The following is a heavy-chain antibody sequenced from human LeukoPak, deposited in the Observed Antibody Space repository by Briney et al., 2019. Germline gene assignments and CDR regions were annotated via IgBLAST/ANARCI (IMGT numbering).Heavy chain of an antibody. CDR3: SKAAGRGDYFFQS. J-gene: IGHJ5*02. CDR2: ISWDAREM. CDR1: GFSFDDYT. D-gene: IGHD4-17*01. Sequence: GGSLRLSCEASGFSFDDYTMHWVRQAPGRGLEWDSFISWDAREMFYVDSVKGRFTISRDNGKNSLYLQMHNLRTEDTAFYYCSKAAGRGDYFFQSLGQGTLVTVSS. V-gene: IGHV3-43*01.